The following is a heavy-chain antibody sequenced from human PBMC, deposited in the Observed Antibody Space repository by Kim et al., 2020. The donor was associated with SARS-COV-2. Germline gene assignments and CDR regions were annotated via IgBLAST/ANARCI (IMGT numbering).Heavy chain of an antibody. Sequence: DSVKGRFTISRDNSKNTLYLQMNSLGAEDTAVYYCAKEPTIAAAGGGMDVWGQGTTVTVSS. J-gene: IGHJ6*02. CDR3: AKEPTIAAAGGGMDV. D-gene: IGHD6-13*01. V-gene: IGHV3-23*01.